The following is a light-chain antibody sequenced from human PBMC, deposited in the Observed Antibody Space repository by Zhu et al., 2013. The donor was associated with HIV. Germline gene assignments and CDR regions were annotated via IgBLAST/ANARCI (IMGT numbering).Light chain of an antibody. CDR1: QSILSGSNNKNY. CDR3: QQYARSPFT. CDR2: WAS. V-gene: IGKV4-1*01. Sequence: DILLTQSPDSLAVSLGQRATIKCKSSQSILSGSNNKNYLAWYQQRPGQPPTLLISWASNRDSGVPVRFSGSGSGTDFTLTISRLDPDDFAVYHCQQYARSPFTFGGGTKVEMK. J-gene: IGKJ4*01.